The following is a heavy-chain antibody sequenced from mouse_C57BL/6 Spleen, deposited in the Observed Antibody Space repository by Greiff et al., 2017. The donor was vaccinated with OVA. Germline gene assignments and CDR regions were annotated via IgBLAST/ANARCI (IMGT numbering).Heavy chain of an antibody. CDR2: IYPRDGST. Sequence: VKLVESGPELVKPGASVKLSCKASGYTFTSYDINWVKQRPGQGLEWIGWIYPRDGSTKYNEKFKGKATLTVDTSSSTAYMELHSLTSEDSAVYFCARYPRQLRPHYYAMDYWGQGTSVTVSS. J-gene: IGHJ4*01. CDR3: ARYPRQLRPHYYAMDY. V-gene: IGHV1-85*01. CDR1: GYTFTSYD. D-gene: IGHD3-2*02.